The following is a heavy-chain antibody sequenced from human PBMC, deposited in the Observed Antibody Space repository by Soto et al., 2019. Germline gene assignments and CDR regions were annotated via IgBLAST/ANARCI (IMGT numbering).Heavy chain of an antibody. V-gene: IGHV4-4*02. CDR3: ARDFGSGSYYTGDYYYYGMDV. J-gene: IGHJ6*02. CDR2: IYHSGST. D-gene: IGHD3-10*01. CDR1: GGSISSSNW. Sequence: QVQLQESGPGLVKPSGTLSLTCAVSGGSISSSNWWSWVRQPPGKGLEWIGEIYHSGSTNYNPSLKSRVTISVDNSKNQFSLKLSSVTAADTAVYYCARDFGSGSYYTGDYYYYGMDVWGQGTTVTVSS.